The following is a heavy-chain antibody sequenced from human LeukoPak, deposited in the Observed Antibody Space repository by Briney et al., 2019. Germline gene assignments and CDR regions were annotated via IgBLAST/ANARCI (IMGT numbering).Heavy chain of an antibody. CDR1: GFIFDDYA. CDR2: ISGDGGST. D-gene: IGHD3-22*01. V-gene: IGHV3-43*02. J-gene: IGHJ3*02. CDR3: ARGYYYDSSGYYLSDAFDI. Sequence: GGSLRLSCAASGFIFDDYAMHWVRQAPGKGLEWVSLISGDGGSTYYADSVKGRFTISRDNSKNSLYLQMNSLRTEDTALYYCARGYYYDSSGYYLSDAFDIWGQGTLVTVSS.